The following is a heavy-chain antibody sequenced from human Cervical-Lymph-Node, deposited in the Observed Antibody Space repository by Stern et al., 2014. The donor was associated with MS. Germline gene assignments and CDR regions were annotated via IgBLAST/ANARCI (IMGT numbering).Heavy chain of an antibody. Sequence: QLQLQESGPGLVKPSETLSLTCTISGGSVSSGSYYWSWIRQPPGKGLDWIGYISSSGSTNYNPSLKSRVTISVDTSKNQFSLKLSSVTAADTAVYYCARQSSGGYRWGQGTLVTVSS. CDR1: GGSVSSGSYY. CDR2: ISSSGST. CDR3: ARQSSGGYR. J-gene: IGHJ4*02. D-gene: IGHD5-18*01. V-gene: IGHV4-61*01.